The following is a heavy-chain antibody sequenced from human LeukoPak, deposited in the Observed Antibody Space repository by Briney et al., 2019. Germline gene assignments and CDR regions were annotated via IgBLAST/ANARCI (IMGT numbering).Heavy chain of an antibody. CDR1: GYTFTSYY. CDR2: INPSGGST. V-gene: IGHV1-46*01. Sequence: GASVKVACKASGYTFTSYYMHWVRQAPGQGLEWMGIINPSGGSTSYAQKFQGRITMTRDMSTSTVYMELSSLRSDDTAVYYCARDRGLRYCSSTSCYESLYYYMDVWGKGTTVTVSS. D-gene: IGHD2-2*01. CDR3: ARDRGLRYCSSTSCYESLYYYMDV. J-gene: IGHJ6*03.